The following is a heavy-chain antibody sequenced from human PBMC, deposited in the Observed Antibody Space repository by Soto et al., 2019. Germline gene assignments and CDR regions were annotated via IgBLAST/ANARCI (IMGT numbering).Heavy chain of an antibody. D-gene: IGHD3-10*01. CDR2: INHSGST. V-gene: IGHV4-34*01. CDR3: ARNPLRLLWFGESNYMDV. J-gene: IGHJ6*03. Sequence: SETLSLTCAVYGGSFSGYYWSWIRQPPGKGLEWIGEINHSGSTNYNPSLKSRVTISVDTSKNQFSLKLSSVTAADTAVYYCARNPLRLLWFGESNYMDVWGKGTTVTVSS. CDR1: GGSFSGYY.